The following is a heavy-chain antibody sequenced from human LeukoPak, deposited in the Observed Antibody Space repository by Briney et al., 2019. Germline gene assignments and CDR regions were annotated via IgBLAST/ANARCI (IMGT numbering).Heavy chain of an antibody. J-gene: IGHJ4*02. CDR2: IYPGDSDT. CDR3: ARRHDNTDYWTY. Sequence: GESLKISCKGSGYSFTNYWIGWVRQMPGTGLEWMGIIYPGDSDTRYSPSFQGQVTISADKSITTAYLEWSSLKASDTAVYYCARRHDNTDYWTYWGQGTMVTVSS. D-gene: IGHD4/OR15-4a*01. V-gene: IGHV5-51*01. CDR1: GYSFTNYW.